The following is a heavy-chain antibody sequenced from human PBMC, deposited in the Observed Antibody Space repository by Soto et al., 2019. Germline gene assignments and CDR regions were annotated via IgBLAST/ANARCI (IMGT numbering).Heavy chain of an antibody. V-gene: IGHV4-59*01. CDR3: ARAGTDYDFWSGYYFDY. CDR1: GGSISSYY. Sequence: SETPSLTCTVSGGSISSYYWSWIRQPPGKGLEWIGYIYYSGSTNYNPSLKSRVTISVDTSKNQFSLKLSSVTAADTAVYYCARAGTDYDFWSGYYFDYWGQGTLVTVSS. CDR2: IYYSGST. D-gene: IGHD3-3*01. J-gene: IGHJ4*02.